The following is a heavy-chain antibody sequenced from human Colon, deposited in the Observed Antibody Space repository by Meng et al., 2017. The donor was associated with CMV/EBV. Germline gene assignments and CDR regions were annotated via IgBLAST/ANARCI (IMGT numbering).Heavy chain of an antibody. CDR3: TTGSAQYFDF. J-gene: IGHJ4*02. CDR2: IRSQTAGGTT. D-gene: IGHD6-25*01. Sequence: ASAFTRSRAWRNWVRQAQGKGMEWVARIRSQTAGGTTEYHAAVKGRFTVSRDDSKYTVYLHMNSLKIDDTAVYYCTTGSAQYFDFWGQGALVTVSS. CDR1: AFTRSRAW. V-gene: IGHV3-15*07.